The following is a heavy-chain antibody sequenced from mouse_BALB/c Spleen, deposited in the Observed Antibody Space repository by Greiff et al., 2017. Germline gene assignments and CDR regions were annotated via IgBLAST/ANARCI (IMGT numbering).Heavy chain of an antibody. CDR3: ARDRGYNFDY. CDR1: GFTFTDYY. J-gene: IGHJ2*01. Sequence: EVKLMESGGGLVQPGGSLRLSCATSGFTFTDYYMSWVRQPPGKALEWLGFIRNKANGYTTEYSASVKGRFTISRDNSQSILYLQMNTLRAEDSATYYCARDRGYNFDYWGQGTTLTVSS. CDR2: IRNKANGYTT. V-gene: IGHV7-3*02. D-gene: IGHD2-2*01.